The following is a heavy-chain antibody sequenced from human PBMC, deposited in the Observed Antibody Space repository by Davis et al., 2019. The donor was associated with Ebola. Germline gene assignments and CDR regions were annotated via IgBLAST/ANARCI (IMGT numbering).Heavy chain of an antibody. V-gene: IGHV3-21*01. D-gene: IGHD2-8*01. CDR3: ARESGVPEAYMDV. J-gene: IGHJ6*03. CDR2: ISSSSSYI. Sequence: PGGSLRLSCAASGFTFSSYWTHWVRQAPGKGLEWVSSISSSSSYIYYADSVKGRFTISRDNAKNSLYLQMNSLRAEDTAVYYCARESGVPEAYMDVWGKGTTVTVSS. CDR1: GFTFSSYW.